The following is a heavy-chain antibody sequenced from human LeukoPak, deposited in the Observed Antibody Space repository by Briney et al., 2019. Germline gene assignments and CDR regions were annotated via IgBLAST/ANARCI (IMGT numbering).Heavy chain of an antibody. D-gene: IGHD3-10*02. V-gene: IGHV3-48*03. Sequence: GGSLRLSCAASGFTFRSYEMNWVRQAPGKGLEWVSYISSSGSAIYYADSVKGRFTISRDNAKNSLYLQMNSLRAEDTAVYYCAELGITMIGGVWGKGTTVTISS. CDR2: ISSSGSAI. J-gene: IGHJ6*04. CDR3: AELGITMIGGV. CDR1: GFTFRSYE.